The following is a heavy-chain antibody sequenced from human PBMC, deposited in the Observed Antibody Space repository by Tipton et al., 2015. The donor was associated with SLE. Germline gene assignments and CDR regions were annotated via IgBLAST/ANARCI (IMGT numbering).Heavy chain of an antibody. J-gene: IGHJ1*01. Sequence: QSGAEVKKPGASVKVSCKASGYTFTSYGISWVRQAPGQGLEWMGWISAYNGNTNYAQKLQGRVTMTRDTSISTAYMELSRLRSDDTAVYYCARDPGGGWLLDEYFQHWGQGTLVTVSS. CDR1: GYTFTSYG. D-gene: IGHD6-19*01. V-gene: IGHV1-18*01. CDR2: ISAYNGNT. CDR3: ARDPGGGWLLDEYFQH.